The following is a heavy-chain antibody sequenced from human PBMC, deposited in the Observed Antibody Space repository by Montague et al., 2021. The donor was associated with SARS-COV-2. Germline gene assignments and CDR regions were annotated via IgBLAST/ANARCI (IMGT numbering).Heavy chain of an antibody. CDR3: ARIRDYDILAGSYSGFDH. CDR1: GFSLSTSGMC. CDR2: IDWDDDK. D-gene: IGHD3-9*01. Sequence: VKPTQTLILTCTFSGFSLSTSGMCVSWIRQPPGKALEWLALIDWDDDKYYSTSLKTRLTISKDTSKNQVVLTMTNMDPVDTATYYCARIRDYDILAGSYSGFDHWGQGTLVTVSS. J-gene: IGHJ4*02. V-gene: IGHV2-70*01.